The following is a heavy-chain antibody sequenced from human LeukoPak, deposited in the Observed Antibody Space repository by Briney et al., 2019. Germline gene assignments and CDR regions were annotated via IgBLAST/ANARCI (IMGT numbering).Heavy chain of an antibody. J-gene: IGHJ4*02. CDR3: ATVFDXXGYXXXDX. V-gene: IGHV1-24*01. D-gene: IGHD3-22*01. Sequence: GASVKVSCKVSGYTLTELSMHWVRQAPGKGLEWMGGFDPEDGETIYAQKFQGRVTMTEDTSTDTAYMELSSLRSEDPAVYYCATVFDXXGYXXXDXWGQGTLVTVSS. CDR2: FDPEDGET. CDR1: GYTLTELS.